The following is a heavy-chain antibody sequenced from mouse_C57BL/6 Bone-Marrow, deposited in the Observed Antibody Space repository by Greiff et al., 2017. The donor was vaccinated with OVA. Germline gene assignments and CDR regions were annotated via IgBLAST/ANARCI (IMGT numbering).Heavy chain of an antibody. D-gene: IGHD2-1*01. CDR3: ARHGNYSWYFDV. CDR2: ISNGGGST. Sequence: EVMLVESGGGLVQPGGSLKLSCAASGFTFSDYYMYWVRQTPEKRLEWVAYISNGGGSTYYPDTVKGRFTISRDNAKNTLYLQMSRLKSEDTAMYYCARHGNYSWYFDVWGTGTTVTVSS. J-gene: IGHJ1*03. V-gene: IGHV5-12*01. CDR1: GFTFSDYY.